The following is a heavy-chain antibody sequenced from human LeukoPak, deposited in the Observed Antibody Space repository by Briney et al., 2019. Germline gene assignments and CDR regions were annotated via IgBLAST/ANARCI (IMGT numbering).Heavy chain of an antibody. D-gene: IGHD3-9*01. CDR3: AKDLGRDYDILTGYDY. Sequence: SYDGSNKYYADSVKGRFTISRDNSKNTLYLQMNSLRAEDTAVYYCAKDLGRDYDILTGYDYWGQGTLVTVSS. CDR2: SYDGSNK. V-gene: IGHV3-30*18. J-gene: IGHJ4*02.